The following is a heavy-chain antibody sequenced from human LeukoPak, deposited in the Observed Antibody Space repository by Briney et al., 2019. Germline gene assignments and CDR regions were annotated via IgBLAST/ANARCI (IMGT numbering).Heavy chain of an antibody. D-gene: IGHD2-8*01. Sequence: GGSLRLSCTVSGFTVSSNSMSWVRQAPGKGLEWVSGISWNSGSIGYADSVKGRFTISRDNAKNSLYLQMNSLRAEDMALYYCARSHCTNGVCSGYLFDYWGQGTLVTVSS. V-gene: IGHV3-9*03. CDR3: ARSHCTNGVCSGYLFDY. J-gene: IGHJ4*02. CDR2: ISWNSGSI. CDR1: GFTVSSNS.